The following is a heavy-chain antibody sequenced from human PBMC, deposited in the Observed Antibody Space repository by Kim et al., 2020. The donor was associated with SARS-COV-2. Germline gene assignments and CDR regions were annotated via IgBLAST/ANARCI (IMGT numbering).Heavy chain of an antibody. Sequence: GGSLRLSCAASGFTFSNAWMSWVRQAPGKGLEWVGRIKSKTDGGTTDYAAPVKGRFTISRDDSKNTLYLQMNSLKTEDTAVYYCTTSPDDITIFFSGYYGMDVWGQGTTVTVSS. CDR2: IKSKTDGGTT. CDR3: TTSPDDITIFFSGYYGMDV. CDR1: GFTFSNAW. D-gene: IGHD3-9*01. V-gene: IGHV3-15*01. J-gene: IGHJ6*02.